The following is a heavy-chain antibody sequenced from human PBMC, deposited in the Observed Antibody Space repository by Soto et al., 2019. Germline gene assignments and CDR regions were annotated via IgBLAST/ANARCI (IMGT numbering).Heavy chain of an antibody. CDR1: GGTFSSYA. J-gene: IGHJ6*02. D-gene: IGHD3-10*01. CDR2: IIPIFGTA. CDR3: ASEGGTMVRGALRGMDV. V-gene: IGHV1-69*13. Sequence: ASVKVSCKASGGTFSSYAISWVRQAPGQGLEWMGGIIPIFGTANYAQKFQGRVTITADESTSTAYMELSSLRSEDTAVYYCASEGGTMVRGALRGMDVWGQGTTVTVSS.